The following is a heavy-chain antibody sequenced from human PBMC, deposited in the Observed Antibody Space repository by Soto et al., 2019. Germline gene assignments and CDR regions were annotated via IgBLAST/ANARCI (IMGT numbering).Heavy chain of an antibody. Sequence: EVQLVESGGGLVKPGGSLRLSCAASGFTFRSFTMNWDRQAPGKGLEWVSTISSNSAYIYYTDALRGRFSSSRDNAKNSLHLQMNSLRAEDTAVYYCTRDASRDSSARGWFDPWGPGTLVTVSS. J-gene: IGHJ5*02. CDR3: TRDASRDSSARGWFDP. V-gene: IGHV3-21*02. CDR1: GFTFRSFT. D-gene: IGHD6-13*01. CDR2: ISSNSAYI.